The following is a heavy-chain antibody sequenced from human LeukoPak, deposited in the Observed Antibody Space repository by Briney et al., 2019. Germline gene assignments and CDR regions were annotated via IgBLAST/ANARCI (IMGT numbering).Heavy chain of an antibody. V-gene: IGHV3-23*01. CDR2: ISGSGGST. CDR3: AKDFHYYGSGSFNDFDY. J-gene: IGHJ4*02. D-gene: IGHD3-10*01. CDR1: GFTFSSYA. Sequence: GGSLRLSCAASGFTFSSYAMSWVRQAPGRGLEWVSAISGSGGSTYYADSVKGRFTISRDNSKNTLYLQMNSLRAEDTAVYYCAKDFHYYGSGSFNDFDYWGQGTLVTVSS.